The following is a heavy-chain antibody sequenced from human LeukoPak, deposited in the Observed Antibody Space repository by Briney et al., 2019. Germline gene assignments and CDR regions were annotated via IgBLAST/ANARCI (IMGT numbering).Heavy chain of an antibody. J-gene: IGHJ4*02. D-gene: IGHD3-16*01. CDR2: IYTEGTT. Sequence: GGSLRLSCAVSGFTFSSNYFSWVRQAPGKGLEWVSVIYTEGTTYYADSVKGRFIISRDNSRNTVYLQMNSLRVEDTAVYYCASEGDWGQGTLVTVSS. CDR1: GFTFSSNY. CDR3: ASEGD. V-gene: IGHV3-66*02.